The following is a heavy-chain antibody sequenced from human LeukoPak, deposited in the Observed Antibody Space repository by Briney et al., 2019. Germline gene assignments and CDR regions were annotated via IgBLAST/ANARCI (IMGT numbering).Heavy chain of an antibody. CDR3: ARDHNYDSSGYYYAPSGY. Sequence: SETLSLTCTVSGYSISSGYYWGWIRQPPGKGLEWIGSIYHSGSTYYNPTLKSRVTISVDTSKNQFSLKLSSVTAADTAVYYCARDHNYDSSGYYYAPSGYWGQGTLVTVSS. D-gene: IGHD3-22*01. V-gene: IGHV4-38-2*02. CDR1: GYSISSGYY. J-gene: IGHJ4*02. CDR2: IYHSGST.